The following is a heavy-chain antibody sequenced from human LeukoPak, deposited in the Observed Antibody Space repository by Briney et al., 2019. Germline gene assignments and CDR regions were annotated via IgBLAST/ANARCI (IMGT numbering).Heavy chain of an antibody. CDR2: IGGDDP. D-gene: IGHD3-22*01. Sequence: GGSLRLSCATSGFTFSNYAMSWVRQAPGQGLEWVSGIGGDDPYYADSVRGRFTTVRDNSKNTVYLQMNSLRAGDTAVYYCAREGGSYYYDSSGYRFDYWGQGTLVTVSS. CDR3: AREGGSYYYDSSGYRFDY. J-gene: IGHJ4*02. V-gene: IGHV3-23*01. CDR1: GFTFSNYA.